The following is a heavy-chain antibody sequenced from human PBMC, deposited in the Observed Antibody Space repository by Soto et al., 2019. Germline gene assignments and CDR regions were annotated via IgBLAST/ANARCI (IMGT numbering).Heavy chain of an antibody. CDR2: ISSSGSTI. CDR3: ASLYYDILTGPEGDFDY. V-gene: IGHV3-48*03. CDR1: GFTFSSYE. J-gene: IGHJ4*02. Sequence: GGSLRLSCAASGFTFSSYEMNWVRQAPGKGLEWVSYISSSGSTIYYADSVKGRFTISRDNAKNSLYLQMNSLRAEETAVYYCASLYYDILTGPEGDFDYWGQGTLVTVSS. D-gene: IGHD3-9*01.